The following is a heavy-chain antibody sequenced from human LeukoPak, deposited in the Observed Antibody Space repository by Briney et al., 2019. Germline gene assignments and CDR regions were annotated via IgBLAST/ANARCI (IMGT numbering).Heavy chain of an antibody. CDR2: INHSGST. J-gene: IGHJ2*01. V-gene: IGHV4-34*01. D-gene: IGHD1-26*01. CDR1: GGSFSGYY. CDR3: ARHSGTFYWYFDL. Sequence: PETLSLTCAVYGGSFSGYYWSWIRQPPGKGLEWIGEINHSGSTNYNPSLKSRVTISVDTSKNQFSLKLSSVTAADTAVYYCARHSGTFYWYFDLWGRGALVTVSS.